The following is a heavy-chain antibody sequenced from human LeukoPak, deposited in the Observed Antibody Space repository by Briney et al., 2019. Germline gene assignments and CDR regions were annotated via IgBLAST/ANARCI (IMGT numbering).Heavy chain of an antibody. Sequence: ASVKVSCKASGYTFTSCDINWVRQATGQGLEWMGWMNPNSGNTGYAQKFQGRVTITRNTSISTAYMELSSLRSEDTAVYYCARGRITIFGVVIIAGDFDYWGQGTLVTVSS. CDR2: MNPNSGNT. V-gene: IGHV1-8*03. CDR1: GYTFTSCD. D-gene: IGHD3-3*01. CDR3: ARGRITIFGVVIIAGDFDY. J-gene: IGHJ4*02.